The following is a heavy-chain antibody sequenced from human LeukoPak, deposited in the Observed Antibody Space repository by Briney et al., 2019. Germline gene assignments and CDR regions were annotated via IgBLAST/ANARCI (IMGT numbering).Heavy chain of an antibody. D-gene: IGHD1-26*01. V-gene: IGHV2-70*11. J-gene: IGHJ4*02. CDR2: IDWDDDK. CDR1: GFSLSTSGMC. Sequence: SGHALVKPTQTLTLTCTFSGFSLSTSGMCVSWIRQPPGKALEWLARIDWDDDKYYSTFLKTRITISKDTSKNQVVLTMTNMDPVDTALYYCARMVGCLEDYFDYWGQGTLVTVSS. CDR3: ARMVGCLEDYFDY.